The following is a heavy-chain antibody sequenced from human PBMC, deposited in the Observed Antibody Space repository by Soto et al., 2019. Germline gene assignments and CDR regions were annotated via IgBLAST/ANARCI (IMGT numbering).Heavy chain of an antibody. Sequence: SVKVSCKASGGTFSSYAISWVRQAPGQGLEWMGGIIPIFGTANYAQKFQGRVTITADESTSTAYMELSSLRSEDTAVYYCAREGGDYGDYATWFDPWGQGTLVTVSS. CDR2: IIPIFGTA. D-gene: IGHD4-17*01. CDR3: AREGGDYGDYATWFDP. J-gene: IGHJ5*02. CDR1: GGTFSSYA. V-gene: IGHV1-69*13.